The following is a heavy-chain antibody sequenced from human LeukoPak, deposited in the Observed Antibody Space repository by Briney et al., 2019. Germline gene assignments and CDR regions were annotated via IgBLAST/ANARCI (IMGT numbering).Heavy chain of an antibody. D-gene: IGHD3-22*01. V-gene: IGHV3-53*01. Sequence: GGSLRLSCAASGFTVSSNYMSWVRQAPGKGLEWVSVIYSGGSTYYADSAKGRFTISRDNSKNTLYLQMNSLRAEDTAVYYCTRDRGFYDTSPPDWGQGTLVTVSS. CDR2: IYSGGST. CDR1: GFTVSSNY. J-gene: IGHJ4*02. CDR3: TRDRGFYDTSPPD.